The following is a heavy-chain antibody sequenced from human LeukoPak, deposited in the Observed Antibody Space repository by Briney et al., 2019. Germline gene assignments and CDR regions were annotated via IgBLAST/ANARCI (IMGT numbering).Heavy chain of an antibody. CDR2: IYYSGTT. J-gene: IGHJ4*02. Sequence: PSETLSLTCTVSGGSIKSNSYYWGWIRQPPGKGLEWIGSIYYSGTTFYNPSLKSRVTISVDTSKNQFSLKLSSVTAADTAVYYCARHAQAVGGYYDYWGQGTLVTVSS. CDR3: ARHAQAVGGYYDY. V-gene: IGHV4-39*07. CDR1: GGSIKSNSYY. D-gene: IGHD3-22*01.